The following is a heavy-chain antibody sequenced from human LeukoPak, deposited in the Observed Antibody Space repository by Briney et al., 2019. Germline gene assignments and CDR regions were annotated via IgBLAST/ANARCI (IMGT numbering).Heavy chain of an antibody. V-gene: IGHV3-21*01. Sequence: TTGGSLRLSCAASGFTFSAFVVNWVRQAPGKGLEWVSSITSSSSSKFYAHSLRGRFTISRDNAKNSLYLQMDGLRADDTAVYYCGVAASSTSDFDYWGQGTLVTVSS. CDR3: GVAASSTSDFDY. CDR1: GFTFSAFV. D-gene: IGHD1-26*01. J-gene: IGHJ4*02. CDR2: ITSSSSSK.